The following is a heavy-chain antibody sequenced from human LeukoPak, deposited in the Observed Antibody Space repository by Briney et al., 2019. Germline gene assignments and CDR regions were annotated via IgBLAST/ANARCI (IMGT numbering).Heavy chain of an antibody. V-gene: IGHV4-34*01. CDR1: GGSFSGYY. CDR2: INHSGST. J-gene: IGHJ5*02. D-gene: IGHD5-18*01. Sequence: SETLSLPCAVYGGSFSGYYWSWIRQPPGKGLEWIGEINHSGSTNYNPSLESRVTISVDTSKNQFSLKLASVTAADTAIYYCAKGAGGFSYYNWFDPWGQGTLVTVSS. CDR3: AKGAGGFSYYNWFDP.